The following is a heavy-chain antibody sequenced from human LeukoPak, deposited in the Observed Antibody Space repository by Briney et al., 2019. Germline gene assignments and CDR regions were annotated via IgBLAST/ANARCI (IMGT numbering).Heavy chain of an antibody. V-gene: IGHV3-48*03. CDR3: ARERGYNYGYSGYYDH. D-gene: IGHD5-18*01. J-gene: IGHJ4*02. Sequence: PGGSLRLSCAASGFTFSSFEMVWVRQDPGKGLEWISYISTSGATTYYADSVKGRFTVSRDNVKNSMSLRMDTLRVEDTAAYYCARERGYNYGYSGYYDHWGQGVLVTVSS. CDR2: ISTSGATT. CDR1: GFTFSSFE.